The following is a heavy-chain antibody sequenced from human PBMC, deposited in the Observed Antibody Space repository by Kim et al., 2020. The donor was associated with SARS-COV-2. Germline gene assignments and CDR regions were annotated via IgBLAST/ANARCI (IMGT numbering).Heavy chain of an antibody. J-gene: IGHJ5*02. D-gene: IGHD3-10*01. CDR1: GGSISSGGYY. Sequence: SETLSLTCTVSGGSISSGGYYWSWIRQHPGKGLEWIGYIYYSGSTYYNPSLKSRVTISVDTSKNQFSLKLSSVTAADTAVYYCARVWFGERRNWFDPWGQGTLVTVSS. CDR3: ARVWFGERRNWFDP. CDR2: IYYSGST. V-gene: IGHV4-31*03.